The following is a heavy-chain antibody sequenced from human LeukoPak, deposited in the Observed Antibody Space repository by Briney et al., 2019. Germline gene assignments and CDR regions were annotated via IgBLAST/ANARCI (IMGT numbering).Heavy chain of an antibody. CDR2: INLNSGGT. V-gene: IGHV1-2*02. D-gene: IGHD4-17*01. J-gene: IGHJ4*02. CDR3: ARGGYGDYYFDY. CDR1: GYTFTVYY. Sequence: ASVKVSFKASGYTFTVYYMHWVRQAPGQGLEWMGWINLNSGGTNYAQKFQGRVTMTRDTSISTAYMELSRLRSDDTAVYYCARGGYGDYYFDYWGQGTLVTVSS.